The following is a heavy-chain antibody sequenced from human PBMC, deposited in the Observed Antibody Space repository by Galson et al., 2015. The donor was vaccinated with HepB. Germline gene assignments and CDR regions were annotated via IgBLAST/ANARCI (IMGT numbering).Heavy chain of an antibody. V-gene: IGHV1-2*02. CDR1: GYTFTGYY. J-gene: IGHJ3*02. D-gene: IGHD3-22*01. CDR3: ARVIGDFHAFDI. Sequence: CKASGYTFTGYYIHWVRQAPGQGLEWMGWINPDSGGTTYAQKFQGGVTMSRDTSITTAYMELSRLTSDDTAVYYCARVIGDFHAFDIWGQGTMVTVS. CDR2: INPDSGGT.